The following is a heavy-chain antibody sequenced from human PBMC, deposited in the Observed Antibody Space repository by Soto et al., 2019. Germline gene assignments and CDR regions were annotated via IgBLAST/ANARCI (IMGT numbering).Heavy chain of an antibody. CDR3: ARAPYFDYMYGTPDY. J-gene: IGHJ4*02. CDR2: ISNDGSQT. CDR1: GFIFSSFA. V-gene: IGHV3-30-3*01. D-gene: IGHD3-16*01. Sequence: VQLAESGGDVVQPGRSLRLSCAASGFIFSSFALHWVRQTPDKGLEWVAFISNDGSQTYYADSVKGRFTISRDNSNNSLTLQMDRLRPEDTARYYCARAPYFDYMYGTPDYWGQGTLVAVSS.